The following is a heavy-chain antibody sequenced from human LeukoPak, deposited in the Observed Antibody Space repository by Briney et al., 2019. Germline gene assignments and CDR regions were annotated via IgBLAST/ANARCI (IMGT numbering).Heavy chain of an antibody. CDR3: ARKGSGSYRNWFDP. CDR2: IYHSGST. J-gene: IGHJ5*02. V-gene: IGHV4-4*02. Sequence: SETLSLTCAVSGGSISSSNWWSWVRQPPGKGLEWIGEIYHSGSTNYNPSLKSRVTISVDKSKNQFSLKLSSVTAADTAVYYCARKGSGSYRNWFDPWGQGTLVTVPS. D-gene: IGHD3-10*01. CDR1: GGSISSSNW.